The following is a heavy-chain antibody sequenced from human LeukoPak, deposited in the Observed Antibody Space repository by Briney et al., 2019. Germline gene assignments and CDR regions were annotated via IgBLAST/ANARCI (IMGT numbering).Heavy chain of an antibody. J-gene: IGHJ3*01. Sequence: GASVKVSCKASGGTFNNYAISWVRQAPGQGLAWMGRIVPILGIANYAQEFQGRLIITADKATSSAYMELSSLRSEDTAVYYCARDQRDNSYGYYAIWYAFDVWGQGTMVTVSS. D-gene: IGHD5-18*01. CDR1: GGTFNNYA. CDR3: ARDQRDNSYGYYAIWYAFDV. CDR2: IVPILGIA. V-gene: IGHV1-69*04.